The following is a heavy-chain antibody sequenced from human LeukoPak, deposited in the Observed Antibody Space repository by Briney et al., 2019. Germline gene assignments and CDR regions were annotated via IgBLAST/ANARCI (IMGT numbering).Heavy chain of an antibody. V-gene: IGHV4-38-2*02. J-gene: IGHJ4*02. CDR1: GYSISSGYF. CDR3: ARGVGIAAPF. D-gene: IGHD6-13*01. CDR2: IYYSGST. Sequence: SETLSLTCTVSGYSISSGYFWGWIRQPPGKGLEWIGSIYYSGSTYYNASLKSRVTISVDTSKNQFSLKLSSVTAADTAVYYCARGVGIAAPFWGQGTLVTVSS.